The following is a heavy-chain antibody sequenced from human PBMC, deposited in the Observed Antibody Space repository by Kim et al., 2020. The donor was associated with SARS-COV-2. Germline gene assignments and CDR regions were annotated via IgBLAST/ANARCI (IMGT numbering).Heavy chain of an antibody. D-gene: IGHD3-3*01. V-gene: IGHV3-23*01. Sequence: GGSLRLSCAASGFTLSSYAMSWVRQAPGKGLEWVSAISGSGGSTYYADSVKGRFTISRDNSKSTLYLQMNSLRAEDTAVYYCAKEFNWSGFLYYYYMDVWGKGTTVTVSS. J-gene: IGHJ6*03. CDR3: AKEFNWSGFLYYYYMDV. CDR1: GFTLSSYA. CDR2: ISGSGGST.